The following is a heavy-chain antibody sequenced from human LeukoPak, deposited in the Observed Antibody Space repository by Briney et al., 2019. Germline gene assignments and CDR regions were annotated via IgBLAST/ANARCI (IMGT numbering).Heavy chain of an antibody. CDR3: ASYGSGSYRFDP. V-gene: IGHV4-31*03. J-gene: IGHJ5*02. CDR2: IHHSGST. CDR1: GGSISSGNYY. D-gene: IGHD3-10*01. Sequence: PSETLSLTCTVSGGSISSGNYYWSWIRQHPGKGLEWIGYIHHSGSTYYNPSLKSRVIISVDTSKNQFSPKLNSVTAADTAVYYCASYGSGSYRFDPWGQGTLVTVSS.